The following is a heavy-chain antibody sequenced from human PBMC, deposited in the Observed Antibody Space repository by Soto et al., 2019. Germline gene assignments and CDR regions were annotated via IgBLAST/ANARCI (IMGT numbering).Heavy chain of an antibody. CDR1: GFAFRANG. CDR2: IRNDGSTK. Sequence: QVQLVESGGGVVQPGTSLRLSCAASGFAFRANGMHWVRQAPGKGLEWVALIRNDGSTKSYAESVKGRFTISRDNSKNTLYLQMDSLRAGDTAVYYCARNPSTVDIAAMGGWGQGILVTVSS. CDR3: ARNPSTVDIAAMGG. D-gene: IGHD5-12*01. V-gene: IGHV3-33*01. J-gene: IGHJ4*02.